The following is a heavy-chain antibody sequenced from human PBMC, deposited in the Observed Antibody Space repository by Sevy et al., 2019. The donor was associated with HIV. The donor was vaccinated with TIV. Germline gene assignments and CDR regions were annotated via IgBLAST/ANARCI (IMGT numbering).Heavy chain of an antibody. CDR2: IYYSGST. CDR3: AREMTTSGWFDP. V-gene: IGHV4-30-4*01. D-gene: IGHD4-17*01. CDR1: GGSISSGDYY. J-gene: IGHJ5*02. Sequence: SETLSLTCTVSGGSISSGDYYWSWIRQPPGKGLEWIGYIYYSGSTYYNPSLKSRVTISVDTSKNQFSLKLSSVTAADTAVYYCAREMTTSGWFDPWGQRALVTVSS.